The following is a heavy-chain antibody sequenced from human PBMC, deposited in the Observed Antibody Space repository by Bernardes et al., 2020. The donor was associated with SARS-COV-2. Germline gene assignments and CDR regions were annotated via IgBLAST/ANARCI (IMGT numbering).Heavy chain of an antibody. CDR1: GFTFSSYS. CDR2: ISSSSSYI. Sequence: GGSLRLSCAASGFTFSSYSMNWVRQAPGKGLEWVSSISSSSSYIYYADSVKGRFTISRDNAKNSLYLQMNSLRAEDTAVYYCARDIGTAMVKGAFDIWGQGTMVTVSS. CDR3: ARDIGTAMVKGAFDI. J-gene: IGHJ3*02. D-gene: IGHD5-18*01. V-gene: IGHV3-21*01.